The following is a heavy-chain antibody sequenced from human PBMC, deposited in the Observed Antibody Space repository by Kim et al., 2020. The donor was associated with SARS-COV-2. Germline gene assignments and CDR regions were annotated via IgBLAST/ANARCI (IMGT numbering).Heavy chain of an antibody. Sequence: SETLSLTCAVYGGSFSGYYWSWIRQPPGKGLEWIGEINHSGSTNYNPSLKSRVTISVDTSKNQFSLKLSSVTAADTAVYYCARRGYYIPYYYYYGMDVWGQGTTVTVSS. CDR2: INHSGST. V-gene: IGHV4-34*01. D-gene: IGHD3-3*01. CDR1: GGSFSGYY. CDR3: ARRGYYIPYYYYYGMDV. J-gene: IGHJ6*02.